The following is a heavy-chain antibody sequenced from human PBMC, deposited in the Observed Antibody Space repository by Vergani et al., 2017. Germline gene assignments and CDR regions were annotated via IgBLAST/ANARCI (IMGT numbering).Heavy chain of an antibody. CDR3: ARRAERWETLLRDDFDV. J-gene: IGHJ3*01. CDR2: INHSGTI. CDR1: GGSLSGYY. D-gene: IGHD1-26*01. V-gene: IGHV4-34*01. Sequence: QVQLQQWGPGLLKPSETLSLTCAVYGGSLSGYYWSWIRLAPGKGLEWIGEINHSGTINYNPTLKSPFNVSIDTSRDHCSLKLRSVSAADTAVYFCARRAERWETLLRDDFDVWSQGTFVTVSP.